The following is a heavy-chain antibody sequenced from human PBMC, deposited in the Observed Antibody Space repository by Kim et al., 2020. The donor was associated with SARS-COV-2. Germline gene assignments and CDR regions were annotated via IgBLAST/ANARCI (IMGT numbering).Heavy chain of an antibody. J-gene: IGHJ3*02. V-gene: IGHV4-31*03. CDR2: IYYSGST. D-gene: IGHD3-22*01. Sequence: SETLSLTCTVSGGSISSGGYYWSWIRQHPGKGLEWIGYIYYSGSTYYNPSLKSRVTISVDTSKNQFSLKLSSVTAADTAVYYCARAPSDLGDYYDSSGPDAFDIWGQGTMVTVSS. CDR1: GGSISSGGYY. CDR3: ARAPSDLGDYYDSSGPDAFDI.